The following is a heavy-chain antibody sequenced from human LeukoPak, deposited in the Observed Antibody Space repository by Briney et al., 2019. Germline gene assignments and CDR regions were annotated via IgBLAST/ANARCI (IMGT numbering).Heavy chain of an antibody. CDR3: ARHLEAADYYYYMDV. D-gene: IGHD2-15*01. J-gene: IGHJ6*03. CDR1: GYTFTGYY. Sequence: ASVKVSCKASGYTFTGYYVRWVRQAPGQGLEWMGWINPDSGGTNYAQKFQGRVTMTRDTSISTAYMELSRLRSDDSAVYYCARHLEAADYYYYMDVWGKGTTVTVSS. V-gene: IGHV1-2*02. CDR2: INPDSGGT.